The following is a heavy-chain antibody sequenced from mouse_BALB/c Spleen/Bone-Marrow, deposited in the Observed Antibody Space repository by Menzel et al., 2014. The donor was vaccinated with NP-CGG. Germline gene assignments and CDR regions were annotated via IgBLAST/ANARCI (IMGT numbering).Heavy chain of an antibody. CDR3: ARGLVFFDY. D-gene: IGHD3-3*01. V-gene: IGHV5-6-3*01. J-gene: IGHJ2*01. Sequence: EVKLMESGGGLVQPARSLKLSCAASGFTFSSYGMSWVRQTPDKRLELVATINSNGDSTYYPDSVKGRFTISRDNAKNTLYMQMSSLKSEATTMYCCARGLVFFDYWGQGTTLTVSS. CDR1: GFTFSSYG. CDR2: INSNGDST.